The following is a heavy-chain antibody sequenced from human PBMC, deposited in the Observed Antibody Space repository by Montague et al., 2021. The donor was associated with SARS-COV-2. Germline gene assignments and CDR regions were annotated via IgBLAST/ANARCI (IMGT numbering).Heavy chain of an antibody. CDR1: GDSVAGLRPR. CDR2: LLYRKKRYN. Sequence: CAISGDSVAGLRPRSEGHTSELQSRFELVCRLLYRKKRYNDYAVSVRGRVTINPDTSKNQFSLQLNSVTPEDTAIYYCTSGREGNYNVMDVGGQGTTVTVSS. D-gene: IGHD1-1*01. CDR3: TSGREGNYNVMDV. V-gene: IGHV6-1*01. J-gene: IGHJ6*02.